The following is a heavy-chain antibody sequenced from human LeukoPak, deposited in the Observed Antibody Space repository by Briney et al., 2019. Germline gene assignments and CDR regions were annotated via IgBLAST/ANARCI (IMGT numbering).Heavy chain of an antibody. CDR3: ARDKAYGDSEDF. J-gene: IGHJ4*02. CDR2: INQDGGEK. D-gene: IGHD4-17*01. CDR1: GFTFNTYW. V-gene: IGHV3-7*05. Sequence: GGSLTLSCAASGFTFNTYWMSWVRQAPGKGLEWVANINQDGGEKYYVDSVKGRFTISRDNAKNSLYLQMNSLRAEDTAVYYCARDKAYGDSEDFWGQGTLVSVSS.